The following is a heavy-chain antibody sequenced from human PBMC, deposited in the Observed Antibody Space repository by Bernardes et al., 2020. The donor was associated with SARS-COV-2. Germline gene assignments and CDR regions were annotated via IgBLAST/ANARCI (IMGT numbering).Heavy chain of an antibody. CDR3: ARQSSFVAASGIDY. D-gene: IGHD6-13*01. Sequence: GESLKISCKVSGFDFTNYWIGWVRQMPGNGLELMGIIYPRDSDTRYSPSFQGQVTISADKSITTAYLQWSSLKASDTAMYYCARQSSFVAASGIDYWGQGTLVTVYS. V-gene: IGHV5-51*01. J-gene: IGHJ4*02. CDR1: GFDFTNYW. CDR2: IYPRDSDT.